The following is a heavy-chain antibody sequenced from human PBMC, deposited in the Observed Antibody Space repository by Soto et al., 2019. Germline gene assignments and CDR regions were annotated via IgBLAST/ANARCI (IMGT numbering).Heavy chain of an antibody. CDR3: ATDGCSGGSCYSGVFGY. CDR1: GYTLTELS. V-gene: IGHV1-24*01. J-gene: IGHJ4*02. CDR2: FDPEDGET. Sequence: ASVKVPCKVSGYTLTELSMHWVRQAPGKGLEWMGGFDPEDGETIYAQKFQGRVTMTEDTSTDTAYMELSSLRSEDTAVYYCATDGCSGGSCYSGVFGYWGQGTLVTVSS. D-gene: IGHD2-15*01.